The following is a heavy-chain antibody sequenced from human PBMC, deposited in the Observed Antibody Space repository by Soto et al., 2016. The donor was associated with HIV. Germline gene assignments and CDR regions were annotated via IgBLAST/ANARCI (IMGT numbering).Heavy chain of an antibody. V-gene: IGHV3-23*01. Sequence: EVQLLESGGGLVQPGGSLRLSCAASGFTFSSYAMSWVRQAPGKGLEWVSAISGSGGSTYYADSVKGRFTISRDNSKNTLYLQMNSLRAEDTAVYYCARGGTAMVSSYYYYGMDVWGQGTTVTVSS. J-gene: IGHJ6*02. D-gene: IGHD5-18*01. CDR1: GFTFSSYA. CDR2: ISGSGGST. CDR3: ARGGTAMVSSYYYYGMDV.